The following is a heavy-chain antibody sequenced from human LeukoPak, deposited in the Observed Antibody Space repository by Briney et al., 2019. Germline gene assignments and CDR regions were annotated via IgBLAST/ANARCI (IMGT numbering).Heavy chain of an antibody. D-gene: IGHD1-26*01. Sequence: TSETLSLTCTVSGGSISSNTYYWGWIRQPPGKGLEWIGSIYYSGSTYYDPSLKSRVAISVDTSKNQFSLKLNSVTAADTAVYYCARDWVGSYGSRQFDYWGQGALVTVSS. J-gene: IGHJ4*02. CDR1: GGSISSNTYY. V-gene: IGHV4-39*07. CDR2: IYYSGST. CDR3: ARDWVGSYGSRQFDY.